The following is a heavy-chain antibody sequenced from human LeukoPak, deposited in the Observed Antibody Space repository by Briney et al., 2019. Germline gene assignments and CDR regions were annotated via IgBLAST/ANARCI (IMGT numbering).Heavy chain of an antibody. J-gene: IGHJ4*02. D-gene: IGHD3-10*01. CDR2: INPNNSDT. CDR3: STVSSGSAYLNYDY. Sequence: ASVKVSCKASGYTFTGYYMHWVRQAPGEGLEWMGWINPNNSDTIYAQKFQGRVTMTRDTSLSTGYMELSSLRSDDTAVYYCSTVSSGSAYLNYDYWGQGTLVTVSS. V-gene: IGHV1-2*02. CDR1: GYTFTGYY.